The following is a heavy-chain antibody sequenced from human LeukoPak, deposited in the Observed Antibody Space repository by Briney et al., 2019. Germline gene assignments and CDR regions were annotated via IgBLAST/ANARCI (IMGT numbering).Heavy chain of an antibody. CDR1: GFTFSSYA. CDR3: ARGGLLWFGELSGY. J-gene: IGHJ4*02. V-gene: IGHV3-64*01. Sequence: GGSLRLSCAASGFTFSSYAMHWVRQAPGKGLEYVSVISSNGGSTYYTNSVKGRFTISRDNSKNTLYLQMGSLRAEDMAVYYCARGGLLWFGELSGYWGQGTLVTVSS. D-gene: IGHD3-10*01. CDR2: ISSNGGST.